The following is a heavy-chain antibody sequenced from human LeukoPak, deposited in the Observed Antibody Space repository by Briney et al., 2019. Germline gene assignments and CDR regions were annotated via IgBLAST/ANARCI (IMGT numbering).Heavy chain of an antibody. CDR2: ISGSSTYI. J-gene: IGHJ4*02. CDR1: GFTFSDYS. V-gene: IGHV3-21*01. Sequence: PGGSLRLSCAASGFTFSDYSMNWVRQAPGKGLEWVSSISGSSTYIYYADPVKGRFTISRDNAKNSLYLQMSSLRPEDTAVYYCARDIGSSSSGLDYRGQGTLITVSS. D-gene: IGHD6-6*01. CDR3: ARDIGSSSSGLDY.